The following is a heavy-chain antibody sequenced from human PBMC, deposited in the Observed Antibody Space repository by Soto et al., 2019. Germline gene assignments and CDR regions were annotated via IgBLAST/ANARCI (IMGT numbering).Heavy chain of an antibody. V-gene: IGHV1-8*01. CDR3: ARSVEWLSSFDY. J-gene: IGHJ4*02. CDR1: GYTFTSYD. CDR2: MNPNSGNT. D-gene: IGHD6-19*01. Sequence: QVQLVQSGAEVKKPGASVKVSCKASGYTFTSYDINWVRQATGQGLEWLGWMNPNSGNTGHAHKFQGRVTMTRNTSISTAYMELSSLRSDDTAVYYCARSVEWLSSFDYWGQGTLVTVSS.